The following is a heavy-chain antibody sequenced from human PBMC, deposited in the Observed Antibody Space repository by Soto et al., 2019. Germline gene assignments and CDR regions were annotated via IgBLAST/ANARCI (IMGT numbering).Heavy chain of an antibody. CDR2: IKEDGSEK. J-gene: IGHJ4*02. D-gene: IGHD5-12*01. CDR3: ARTPNYDDYFNY. V-gene: IGHV3-7*01. CDR1: GFTFSSYW. Sequence: EVQLVESGGGLVQPGGSLRLSCAASGFTFSSYWMSWVRQAPGKGLEWVASIKEDGSEKYYVDSVKGRFTISRDNARNSLYLQLSSLRVDDMAVYYGARTPNYDDYFNYWGQGTLVTVSP.